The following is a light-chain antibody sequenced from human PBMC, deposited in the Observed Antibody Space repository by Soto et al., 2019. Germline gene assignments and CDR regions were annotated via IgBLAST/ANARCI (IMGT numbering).Light chain of an antibody. V-gene: IGKV1-6*01. CDR1: QGIRND. CDR3: LQDYNYPYT. Sequence: AIQMTQAPSSLSGSVGDRVTITCRASQGIRNDLGWYQQKPGKAPKFLIYGASSLQSGVPSRFSGSGSGTDFTLTINSLQPEDFATYYCLQDYNYPYTFGQGTKVDIK. CDR2: GAS. J-gene: IGKJ2*01.